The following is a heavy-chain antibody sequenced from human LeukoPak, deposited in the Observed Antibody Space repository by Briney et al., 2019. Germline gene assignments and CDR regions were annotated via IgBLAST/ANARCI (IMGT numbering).Heavy chain of an antibody. Sequence: SETLSLTCAVSGYSISSGYYWGWIRQPPGKGVEWIGSIYHSGSTYYNPSLKSRVTISVDTSKNQFSLKLSSVTAADTAVYYCAAYCSGGSCYSDSDYWGQGTLVTVSS. CDR1: GYSISSGYY. V-gene: IGHV4-38-2*01. CDR2: IYHSGST. D-gene: IGHD2-15*01. CDR3: AAYCSGGSCYSDSDY. J-gene: IGHJ4*02.